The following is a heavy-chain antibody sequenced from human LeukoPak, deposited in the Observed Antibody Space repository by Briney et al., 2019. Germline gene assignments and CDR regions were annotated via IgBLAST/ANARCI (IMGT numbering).Heavy chain of an antibody. Sequence: PGGSLRLSCAASGFTFSDFAMSWVRQAPGKGLVWVSRINPDGTSTSYADSVKGRFTISRDNAKNTVDLQMNSLRGEDTAVYYCARDAGDCGGDCPRWFDPWGQGTLVTVSS. V-gene: IGHV3-74*01. CDR2: INPDGTST. D-gene: IGHD2-21*02. J-gene: IGHJ5*02. CDR1: GFTFSDFA. CDR3: ARDAGDCGGDCPRWFDP.